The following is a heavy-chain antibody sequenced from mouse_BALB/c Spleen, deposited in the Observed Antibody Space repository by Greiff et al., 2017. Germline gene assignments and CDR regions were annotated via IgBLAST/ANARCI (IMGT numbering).Heavy chain of an antibody. J-gene: IGHJ2*01. CDR3: ARRWDGYFDY. D-gene: IGHD4-1*01. CDR2: ISNGGGST. CDR1: GFTFSSYT. V-gene: IGHV5-12-2*01. Sequence: EVQLQESGGGLVQPGGSLKLSCAASGFTFSSYTMSWVRQTPEKRLEWVAYISNGGGSTYYPDTVKGRFTISRDNAKNTLYLQMSSLKSEDTAMYYCARRWDGYFDYWGQGTTLTVSS.